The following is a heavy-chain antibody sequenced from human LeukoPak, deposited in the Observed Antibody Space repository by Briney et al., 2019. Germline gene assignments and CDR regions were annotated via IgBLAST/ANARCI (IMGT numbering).Heavy chain of an antibody. J-gene: IGHJ4*02. CDR2: INVYGSEK. CDR1: GFTFSSYW. D-gene: IGHD3-10*01. CDR3: ARDSRSVRGVATDY. Sequence: GGSLRLSCAASGFTFSSYWMSWVRQAPGKGLEWVGYINVYGSEKFYVDSVKGRFSISRDNAKNSLYLQMNSLRAEDTAVYYCARDSRSVRGVATDYWGQGTLVTVSS. V-gene: IGHV3-7*03.